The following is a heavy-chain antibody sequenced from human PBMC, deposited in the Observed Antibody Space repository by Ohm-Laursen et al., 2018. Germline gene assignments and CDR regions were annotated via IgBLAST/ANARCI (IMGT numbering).Heavy chain of an antibody. V-gene: IGHV3-48*03. Sequence: SLRLSCAAPDFTFSSYDMTWVRQSPGRGLEWVSYISSSSGDIYYADSVKGRFTISRDNTKNSLYLQMNSLRVEDSAIYYCVREKVGLAVAGQYDCWGQGTPVTVSS. CDR3: VREKVGLAVAGQYDC. CDR2: ISSSSGDI. J-gene: IGHJ4*02. D-gene: IGHD6-19*01. CDR1: DFTFSSYD.